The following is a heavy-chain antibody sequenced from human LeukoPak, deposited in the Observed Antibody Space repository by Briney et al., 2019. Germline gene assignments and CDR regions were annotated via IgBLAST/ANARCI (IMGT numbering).Heavy chain of an antibody. CDR3: ARDRITVTDPPNWFDP. CDR2: IYYSGTT. D-gene: IGHD6-19*01. Sequence: PSEPLSLTCTVSGGSISNYYWSWIRQPPGKGLELIEYIYYSGTTNYNPSLKRRVSMSVDTSQNQFSLKLSSVTAADTAVYYCARDRITVTDPPNWFDPWGQGTLVTVSS. V-gene: IGHV4-59*12. J-gene: IGHJ5*02. CDR1: GGSISNYY.